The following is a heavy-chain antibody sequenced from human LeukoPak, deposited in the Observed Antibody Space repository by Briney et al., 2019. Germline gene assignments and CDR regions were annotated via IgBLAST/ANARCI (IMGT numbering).Heavy chain of an antibody. CDR1: GGTFSSYA. CDR3: ASHRGPTNFAWLLHFDY. CDR2: IIPIFGAA. Sequence: SVKVSCKASGGTFSSYAISWVRQAPGQGLEWMGGIIPIFGAANYAQKFQGRVTITADESTSTAYMELSSLRSEDMAVYYCASHRGPTNFAWLLHFDYWGQGTLVTVSS. V-gene: IGHV1-69*13. J-gene: IGHJ4*02. D-gene: IGHD3-9*01.